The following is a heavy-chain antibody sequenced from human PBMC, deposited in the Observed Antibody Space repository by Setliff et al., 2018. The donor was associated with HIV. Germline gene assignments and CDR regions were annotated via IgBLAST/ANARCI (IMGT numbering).Heavy chain of an antibody. CDR1: GGSISDYY. Sequence: PSETLSLTCTVSGGSISDYYWGWIRQPPGKGLEWIGEINHSGTTNYNPSLKSRVTISVDTSKKQFSLKLNSVTAADTAVYYCARGGLGDGYNRDSWGQGTLVTVSS. CDR2: INHSGTT. CDR3: ARGGLGDGYNRDS. D-gene: IGHD5-12*01. J-gene: IGHJ4*02. V-gene: IGHV4-34*01.